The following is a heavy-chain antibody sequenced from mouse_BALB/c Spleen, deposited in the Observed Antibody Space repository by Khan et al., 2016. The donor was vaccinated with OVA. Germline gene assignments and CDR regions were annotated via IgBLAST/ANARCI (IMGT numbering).Heavy chain of an antibody. V-gene: IGHV5-6*01. J-gene: IGHJ3*01. CDR2: ISSGGDYT. CDR1: GFTFSSYS. Sequence: EVELVESGGDLVKPGGSLKLSCAASGFTFSSYSMSWVRQTPDKRLEWVATISSGGDYTYYPDSVKGRFTISRDNAKNTLYLQMSSLKFEDTAMYYCASHLTGSFAYWGQGTLVTVSA. CDR3: ASHLTGSFAY. D-gene: IGHD4-1*01.